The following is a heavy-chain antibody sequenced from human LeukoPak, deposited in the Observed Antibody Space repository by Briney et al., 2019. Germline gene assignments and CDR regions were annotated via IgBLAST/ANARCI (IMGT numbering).Heavy chain of an antibody. V-gene: IGHV1-2*02. Sequence: GASVKVSCKASGYTFTGYYMNWVRQAPGQGLEWMGWINPNSGGTNYAQKFQGRVTMTRDTSISTAYMEMSRLRSDDTAVYYCARDLYGSSSWPNFDYWGQGTLVTVSS. J-gene: IGHJ4*02. CDR1: GYTFTGYY. CDR2: INPNSGGT. CDR3: ARDLYGSSSWPNFDY. D-gene: IGHD6-13*01.